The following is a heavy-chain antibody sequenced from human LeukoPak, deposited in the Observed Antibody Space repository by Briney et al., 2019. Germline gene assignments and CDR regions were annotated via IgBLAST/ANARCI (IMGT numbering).Heavy chain of an antibody. J-gene: IGHJ4*02. Sequence: GGSLRLSCAASGFTFSNYWMHWVRQAPGKGLEWVAGISTDGSEKHYVGSVRGRFTISRDNAKSSLYLQMNSLRVEDTALYYCVRESGYGEYWGQGTLVAVSS. V-gene: IGHV3-7*01. CDR3: VRESGYGEY. CDR2: ISTDGSEK. D-gene: IGHD3-3*01. CDR1: GFTFSNYW.